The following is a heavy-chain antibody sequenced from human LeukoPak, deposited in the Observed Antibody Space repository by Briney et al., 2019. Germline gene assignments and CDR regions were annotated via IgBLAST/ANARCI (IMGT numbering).Heavy chain of an antibody. V-gene: IGHV3-23*01. J-gene: IGHJ3*02. D-gene: IGHD1-14*01. CDR1: GFTFSSYA. CDR2: IGGSGGST. CDR3: AKDRPPTTSQVDAFDI. Sequence: GGSLRLSCAASGFTFSSYAMSWVRQAPGKGLEWVSAIGGSGGSTYYADSVKGRFTISRDNSKNTLYLQMNSLRAEDTAVYYCAKDRPPTTSQVDAFDIWGQGTMVTVSS.